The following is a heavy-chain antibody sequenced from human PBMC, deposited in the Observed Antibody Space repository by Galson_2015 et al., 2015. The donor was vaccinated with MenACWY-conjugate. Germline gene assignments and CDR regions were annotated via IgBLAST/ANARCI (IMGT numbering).Heavy chain of an antibody. CDR1: GGSISSYY. CDR2: IYHSGST. CDR3: AMEGGGSLITLAFEF. Sequence: ETLSLTCTVSGGSISSYYWSWIRQPPGKGLEWIGNIYHSGSTYYNPSLKSRLHMSLDRTKNQFSLELSPVTAADTAVYYCAMEGGGSLITLAFEFWGQGAVVTVSS. D-gene: IGHD3-16*01. V-gene: IGHV4-59*04. J-gene: IGHJ3*01.